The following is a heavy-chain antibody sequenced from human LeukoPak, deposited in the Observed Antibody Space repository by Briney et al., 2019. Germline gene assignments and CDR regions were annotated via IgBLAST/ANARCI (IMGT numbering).Heavy chain of an antibody. J-gene: IGHJ4*02. Sequence: PGGSLRLSCAASGFTLSSFSMHWVRQALGKGLEYVSAISYNGDDTYYANSVKGRFTISRDNSKNTLYLQMGSLRTEEMGVYYCARVSPEGYFDYWGQGTLVTVSS. CDR2: ISYNGDDT. CDR3: ARVSPEGYFDY. V-gene: IGHV3-64*01. CDR1: GFTLSSFS.